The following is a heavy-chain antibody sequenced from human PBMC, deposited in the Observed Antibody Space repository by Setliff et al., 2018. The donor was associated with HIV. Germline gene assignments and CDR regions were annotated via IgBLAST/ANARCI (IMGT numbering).Heavy chain of an antibody. CDR1: GFTFSNYW. D-gene: IGHD5-12*01. V-gene: IGHV3-7*01. CDR3: AREALSRDGYSYFDY. J-gene: IGHJ4*02. CDR2: IKQDGSEK. Sequence: PGGSLRLSCAASGFTFSNYWMNWVRQAPGKGLEWVANIKQDGSEKYYVDSVKGRFTISRDNAKNSLSLQMNSLRAEDTAVYYCAREALSRDGYSYFDYWGQGTLVTVSS.